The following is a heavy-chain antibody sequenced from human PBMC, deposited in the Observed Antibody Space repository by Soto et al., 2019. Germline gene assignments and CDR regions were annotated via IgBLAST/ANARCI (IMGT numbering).Heavy chain of an antibody. J-gene: IGHJ6*04. CDR3: ASGGGLDFWSGLSYYYGMDV. V-gene: IGHV4-59*01. CDR1: GGSISSYY. D-gene: IGHD3-3*01. CDR2: IYYSGST. Sequence: PSETLSLTCTVSGGSISSYYWSWIRQPPGKGLEWIGYIYYSGSTNYNPSLRSRVTISVDTSRNQFSLKLSSVTAADTAVYYCASGGGLDFWSGLSYYYGMDVWGKGTTVTVSS.